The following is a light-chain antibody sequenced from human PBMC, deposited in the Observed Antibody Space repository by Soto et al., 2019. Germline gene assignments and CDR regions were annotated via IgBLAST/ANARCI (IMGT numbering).Light chain of an antibody. CDR2: EVT. CDR1: SSDAGDYNY. Sequence: QSALTQPASVSGSPGQSITISCTGSSSDAGDYNYVSWFQHHPGKAPKLMIYEVTNRPSGVSDRFSGSKSGNTASLTVSGLQAEDEADYYCSSFAGTNSFVFGTGTKLTVL. CDR3: SSFAGTNSFV. J-gene: IGLJ1*01. V-gene: IGLV2-14*01.